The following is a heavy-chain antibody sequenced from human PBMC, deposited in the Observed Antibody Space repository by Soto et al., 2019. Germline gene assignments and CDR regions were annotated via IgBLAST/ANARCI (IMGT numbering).Heavy chain of an antibody. CDR3: AGGVLSGSYYNWFDP. V-gene: IGHV1-2*02. J-gene: IGHJ5*02. CDR1: GYTFTGYY. CDR2: INPNSGGT. Sequence: ASVKVSCKASGYTFTGYYMHWVRQAPGQGLEWMGWINPNSGGTDYAQKFQGRATMTRDTSISTAYMELSRLRSDDTAVYYCAGGVLSGSYYNWFDPWRQGTPVTVSS. D-gene: IGHD1-26*01.